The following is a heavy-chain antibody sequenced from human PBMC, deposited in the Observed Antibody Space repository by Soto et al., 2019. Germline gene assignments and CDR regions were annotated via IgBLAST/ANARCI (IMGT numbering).Heavy chain of an antibody. CDR2: INPDTGGT. J-gene: IGHJ4*02. Sequence: QVRLLQSGAEVKKSGASVKVSCKASGYTFTAYYIHWVRQAPGQGLEWMGWINPDTGGTDYAQKFEDWVTMTRDTAINRAYWKLPSREVNDTAVYYCARAVSRDGSSWYRGAYDSWGQGTLVTVSS. CDR1: GYTFTAYY. V-gene: IGHV1-2*04. CDR3: ARAVSRDGSSWYRGAYDS. D-gene: IGHD6-13*01.